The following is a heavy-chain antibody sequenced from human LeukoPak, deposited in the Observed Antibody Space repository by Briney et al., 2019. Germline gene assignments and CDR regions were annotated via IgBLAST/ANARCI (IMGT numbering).Heavy chain of an antibody. V-gene: IGHV3-48*02. D-gene: IGHD3-10*01. CDR1: GLTFGDDY. J-gene: IGHJ4*02. Sequence: PGGSLRLSCAASGLTFGDDYMDWVRQAPGKGLEWLAYISISTRTKHYADSVKGRFSIFRDNAKNSLYLQMNSLRDEDTAVYYCARQSWVSGNIDYWGQGTLVTVSS. CDR2: ISISTRTK. CDR3: ARQSWVSGNIDY.